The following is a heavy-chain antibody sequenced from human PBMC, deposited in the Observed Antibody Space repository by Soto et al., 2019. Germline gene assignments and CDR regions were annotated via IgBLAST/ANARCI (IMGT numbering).Heavy chain of an antibody. V-gene: IGHV3-33*01. J-gene: IGHJ4*02. CDR1: GFTFSSYG. CDR3: ARVDSSGWYCDY. Sequence: QVQLVESGGGVVQPGRSLRLSCAASGFTFSSYGIHWVRQAPGKGLEWVAVIWYDGSNKYYADSVKGRFTISRDNSKNTLYLQMNSLRAEDTAVYYCARVDSSGWYCDYWGQGTLVTVSS. CDR2: IWYDGSNK. D-gene: IGHD6-19*01.